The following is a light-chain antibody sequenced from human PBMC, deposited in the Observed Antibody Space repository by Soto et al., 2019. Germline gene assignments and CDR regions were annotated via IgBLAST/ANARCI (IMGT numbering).Light chain of an antibody. Sequence: AAIFYKAIQSVSSNLAWYQQKPGQAPRPLIYAASSRATGTPDRFSGSGSGTEFTLTISSLQPDDFATYFFQQYNSYPRTFGQGTKVDIK. V-gene: IGKV3D-15*01. CDR2: AAS. CDR1: QSVSSN. J-gene: IGKJ1*01. CDR3: QQYNSYPRT.